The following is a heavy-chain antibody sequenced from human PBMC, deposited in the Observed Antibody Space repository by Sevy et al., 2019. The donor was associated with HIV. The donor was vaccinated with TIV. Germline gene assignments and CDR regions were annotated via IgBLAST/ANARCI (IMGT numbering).Heavy chain of an antibody. CDR3: TTGHASGAIFDY. Sequence: GGSLRLSCTASGFIFSNVWMSWVRQAPGKGLEWVGRIKTETDGGTIDYAAPVKDRFTISRDDSKNTLYLEMNTLKTADTAVYFCTTGHASGAIFDYWGQGTLVTVSS. CDR2: IKTETDGGTI. V-gene: IGHV3-15*01. D-gene: IGHD2-8*02. J-gene: IGHJ4*02. CDR1: GFIFSNVW.